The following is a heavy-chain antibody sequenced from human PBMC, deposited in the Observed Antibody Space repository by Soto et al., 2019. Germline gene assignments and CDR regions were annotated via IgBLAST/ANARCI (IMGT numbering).Heavy chain of an antibody. D-gene: IGHD1-7*01. CDR1: GGTFSSYP. J-gene: IGHJ4*02. Sequence: QVQLVQSGAEVKKPGSSVKVSCKASGGTFSSYPISWVRQAPGQGLEWMGRIIPILDITDYAQRFQGRVTITAEKSTSTAYMELSSLSSDDTAVYYCARPTSTGTKSGYYFDYWGQGTLVTVSS. CDR3: ARPTSTGTKSGYYFDY. V-gene: IGHV1-69*02. CDR2: IIPILDIT.